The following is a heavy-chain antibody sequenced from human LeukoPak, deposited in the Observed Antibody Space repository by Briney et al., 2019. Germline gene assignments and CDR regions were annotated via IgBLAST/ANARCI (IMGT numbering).Heavy chain of an antibody. D-gene: IGHD2-2*01. V-gene: IGHV3-30-3*01. CDR2: ISYDGSNK. Sequence: GGSLRLSCAASGFTFSSYAMHWVRQAPGKGLEWVAVISYDGSNKYYADSVKGRFTISRDNSKNTLYLQMNSLRAEDTAVYYCAREGDIVVVPAAYLDYWGQGTLVTVSS. CDR1: GFTFSSYA. CDR3: AREGDIVVVPAAYLDY. J-gene: IGHJ4*02.